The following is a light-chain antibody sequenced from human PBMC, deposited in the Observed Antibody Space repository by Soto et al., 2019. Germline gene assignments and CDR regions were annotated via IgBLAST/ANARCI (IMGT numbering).Light chain of an antibody. J-gene: IGKJ4*01. CDR3: QQRSDWPPLT. CDR1: ESVSSF. Sequence: DIVLTQSPATVALSPGERATLSCRASESVSSFLAWYQQKPGQAPRLLIYDASNRAAGIPDRFSGSGSGTDFTLTISRLEPEDFAVYYWQQRSDWPPLTFGGGTKVEIK. V-gene: IGKV3-11*01. CDR2: DAS.